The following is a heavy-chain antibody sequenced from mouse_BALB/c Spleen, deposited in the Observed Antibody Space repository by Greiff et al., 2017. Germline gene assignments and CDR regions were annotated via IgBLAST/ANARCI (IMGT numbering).Heavy chain of an antibody. V-gene: IGHV2-2*02. D-gene: IGHD2-10*02. CDR1: GFSLTSYG. CDR3: ARNGPYGNYLETY. Sequence: QVQLKQSGPGLVQPSQSLSITCTVSGFSLTSYGVHWVRQSPGKGLEWLGVIWSGGSTDYNAAFISRLSISKDNSKSQVFFKMNSLQANDTAIYYCARNGPYGNYLETYWGQGTLVTVSA. J-gene: IGHJ3*01. CDR2: IWSGGST.